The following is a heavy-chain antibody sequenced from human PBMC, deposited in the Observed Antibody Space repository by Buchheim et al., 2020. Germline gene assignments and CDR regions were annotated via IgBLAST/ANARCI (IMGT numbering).Heavy chain of an antibody. V-gene: IGHV3-30*04. D-gene: IGHD6-6*01. CDR3: ARSLIAAQIDY. CDR2: ISYDGSNK. CDR1: GFTFSSYA. Sequence: QVQLVESGGGVVQPGRSLRLSCAASGFTFSSYAMHWVRQAPGKGLEWVAVISYDGSNKCYADSVKGRFTISRDNSKNTLYLQMNSLRAEDTAVYYCARSLIAAQIDYWGQGTL. J-gene: IGHJ4*02.